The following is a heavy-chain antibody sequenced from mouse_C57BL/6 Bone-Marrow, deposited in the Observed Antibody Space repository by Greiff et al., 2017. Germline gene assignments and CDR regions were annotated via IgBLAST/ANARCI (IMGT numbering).Heavy chain of an antibody. CDR3: ASQSSYYYDCSLGY. V-gene: IGHV5-6*02. CDR1: GYTFSSYG. Sequence: EVKLVESGGDLVKPGGSLKLSCEASGYTFSSYGMSWVRQTPGKRLEWVATISSGGSYTYYPDSVKGRFTISRDNSKNTLYLQLSSLKSEDSAMYYCASQSSYYYDCSLGYWGQGTTLTVSS. D-gene: IGHD1-1*01. CDR2: ISSGGSYT. J-gene: IGHJ2*01.